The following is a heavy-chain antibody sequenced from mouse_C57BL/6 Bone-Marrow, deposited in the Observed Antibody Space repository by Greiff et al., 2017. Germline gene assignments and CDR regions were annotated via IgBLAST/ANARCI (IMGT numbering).Heavy chain of an antibody. Sequence: EVQLPQSGPELVKPGASVKISCKASGYTFTDYYMHWVKQSHGTSLAWLGDINPNNGGPSYNQKFKGKATLTVDKSSSTAYMELRSLTSEDAAVDDWARRADYPFLFDYWGQGTTRTGSS. CDR2: INPNNGGP. CDR3: ARRADYPFLFDY. J-gene: IGHJ2*01. D-gene: IGHD2-4*01. V-gene: IGHV1-26*01. CDR1: GYTFTDYY.